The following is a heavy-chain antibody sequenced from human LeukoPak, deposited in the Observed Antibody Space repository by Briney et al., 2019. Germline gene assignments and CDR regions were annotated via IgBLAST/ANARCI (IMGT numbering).Heavy chain of an antibody. Sequence: PSETLSLTCTVSGGSISSYYWSWIRQPPGKGLEWIGYIYYSGSTNYNPSLKSRVTISVDTSKNQFSLKLSSVTAADTAVYYCARLGNGYNNNPFDYWGQGTLVTVSS. CDR2: IYYSGST. D-gene: IGHD5-24*01. CDR3: ARLGNGYNNNPFDY. CDR1: GGSISSYY. V-gene: IGHV4-59*08. J-gene: IGHJ4*02.